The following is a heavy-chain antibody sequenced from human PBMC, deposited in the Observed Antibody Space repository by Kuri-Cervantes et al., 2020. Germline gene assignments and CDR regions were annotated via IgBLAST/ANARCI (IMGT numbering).Heavy chain of an antibody. D-gene: IGHD6-19*01. Sequence: LSLTCAASGFTFSSYAMHWVRQAPGKGLEWVAVISYDGSNKYYADSVKVRFTISRDNSKTTLYLQMNSLGAEDTAVYYCARAKEEQWLVPKRRSGMDVWGQGTTVTVSS. J-gene: IGHJ6*02. CDR2: ISYDGSNK. CDR3: ARAKEEQWLVPKRRSGMDV. V-gene: IGHV3-30-3*01. CDR1: GFTFSSYA.